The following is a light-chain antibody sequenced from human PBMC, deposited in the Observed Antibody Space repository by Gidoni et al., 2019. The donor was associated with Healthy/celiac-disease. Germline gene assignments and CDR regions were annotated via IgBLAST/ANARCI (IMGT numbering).Light chain of an antibody. V-gene: IGLV2-23*02. CDR3: CSYAGSSAWV. J-gene: IGLJ3*02. Sequence: QSALTQPASVSVSPGHSITISCTGTSSDVGSYNLVSWYQQHPGKAPKLMIYEVSKRPSGVSNRFSGSKSGNTAALTISGLQAEDEADYDCCSYAGSSAWVFGGGTKLTVL. CDR2: EVS. CDR1: SSDVGSYNL.